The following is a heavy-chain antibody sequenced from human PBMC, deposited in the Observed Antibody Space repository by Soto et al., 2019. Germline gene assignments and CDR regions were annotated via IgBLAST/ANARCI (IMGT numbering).Heavy chain of an antibody. CDR3: TTDWLFGYSGYDHDRAAADHDY. D-gene: IGHD5-12*01. Sequence: GGSLRLSCAASGFTFSNAWMSWVRQAPGKGLEWVGRIKSKTDGGTTDYAAPVKGRFTISRDDSKNTLYLQMNSLKTEDTAVYYCTTDWLFGYSGYDHDRAAADHDYWGQGTLVTVSS. CDR2: IKSKTDGGTT. J-gene: IGHJ4*02. CDR1: GFTFSNAW. V-gene: IGHV3-15*01.